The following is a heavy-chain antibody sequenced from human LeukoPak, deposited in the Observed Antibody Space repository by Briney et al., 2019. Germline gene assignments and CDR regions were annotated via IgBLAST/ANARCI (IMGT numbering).Heavy chain of an antibody. J-gene: IGHJ6*02. Sequence: ASVKVSCTASGYTFTSYGISWVRQAPGQGLEWMGWISAYNGNTNYAQKLQGRVTMTTDTSTSTAYMELRSLRSDDTAVYYCARDYDFWSGYRGPYYYYGMDVWGQGTTVTVSS. CDR3: ARDYDFWSGYRGPYYYYGMDV. D-gene: IGHD3-3*01. CDR1: GYTFTSYG. CDR2: ISAYNGNT. V-gene: IGHV1-18*01.